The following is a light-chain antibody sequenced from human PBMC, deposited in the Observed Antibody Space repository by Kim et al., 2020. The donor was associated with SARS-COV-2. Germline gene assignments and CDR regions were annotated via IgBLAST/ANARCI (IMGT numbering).Light chain of an antibody. CDR3: QQYHNWPYT. V-gene: IGKV3-15*01. CDR2: GTS. J-gene: IGKJ2*01. Sequence: SVYPGERATRSCRASQSVSSNLAWYQQKPGQAPRLLIYGTSTRATGIPARFSGSGSGTEFTLTISSLQSEDFAVYHCQQYHNWPYTFGQGTKLEI. CDR1: QSVSSN.